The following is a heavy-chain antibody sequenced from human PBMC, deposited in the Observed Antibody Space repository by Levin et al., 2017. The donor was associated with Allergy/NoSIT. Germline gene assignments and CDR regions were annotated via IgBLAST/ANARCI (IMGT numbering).Heavy chain of an antibody. D-gene: IGHD2-8*01. CDR2: MSPNSGNT. V-gene: IGHV1-8*01. CDR3: AIYGTSGYSYYYCGMGV. J-gene: IGHJ6*02. CDR1: GYTFTSYD. Sequence: GESLKISCKASGYTFTSYDINWVRQAPVQGLEWMGWMSPNSGNTDYAQKFQGRVTMTRDTSISTAYMELSSLRSDDTAVYYCAIYGTSGYSYYYCGMGVWGQGTTVSVSS.